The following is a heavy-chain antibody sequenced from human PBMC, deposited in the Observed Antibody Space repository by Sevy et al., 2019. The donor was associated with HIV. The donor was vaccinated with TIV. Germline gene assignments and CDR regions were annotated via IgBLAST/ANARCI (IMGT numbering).Heavy chain of an antibody. V-gene: IGHV4-59*13. D-gene: IGHD5-18*01. J-gene: IGHJ4*02. Sequence: SETLSLTCTVSGGSISSYCCNWIRQSPGKGLEWIGYMCHTGITNYNPSLKSRVTISLDTSRNQFSLRLSSVTAADTAVYYCERAGHSYGLFDYWGQGTLVTVSS. CDR1: GGSISSYC. CDR3: ERAGHSYGLFDY. CDR2: MCHTGIT.